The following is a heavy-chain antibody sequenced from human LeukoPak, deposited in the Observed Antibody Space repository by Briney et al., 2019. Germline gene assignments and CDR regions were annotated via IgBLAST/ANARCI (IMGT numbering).Heavy chain of an antibody. J-gene: IGHJ3*02. CDR1: GFTVSSNS. CDR3: ASHLSYDAFDI. D-gene: IGHD1-26*01. CDR2: IYSDNT. Sequence: GGSLRLSCTVSGFTVSSNSMSWVRQAPGKGLEWVSFIYSDNTHYSDSVKGRFTISRDNSKNSLYLQMNSLRAEDTAVYYCASHLSYDAFDIWGQGTMVTVSS. V-gene: IGHV3-53*01.